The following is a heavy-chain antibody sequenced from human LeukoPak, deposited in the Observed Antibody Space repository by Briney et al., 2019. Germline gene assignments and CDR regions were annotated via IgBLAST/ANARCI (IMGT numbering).Heavy chain of an antibody. CDR3: AKDFVPAAMFAWFDD. CDR1: GFTFSSYA. J-gene: IGHJ4*02. D-gene: IGHD2-2*01. V-gene: IGHV3-23*01. Sequence: PGGSLRLSCAASGFTFSSYAMNWVREAPGKGLEWVSVISVSGGGTFYADSVKGRFIISRDNSKNTLYLQMNSLRAEDTAAYYCAKDFVPAAMFAWFDDWGQGTLVTVSS. CDR2: ISVSGGGT.